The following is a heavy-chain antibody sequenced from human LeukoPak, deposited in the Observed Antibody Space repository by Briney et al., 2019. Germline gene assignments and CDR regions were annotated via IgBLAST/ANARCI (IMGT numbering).Heavy chain of an antibody. D-gene: IGHD2-2*01. J-gene: IGHJ4*02. CDR2: IFYSGST. CDR3: ARRGITYSTSYFDS. V-gene: IGHV4-39*01. Sequence: SETLSLTCTVSGASISCSSFWGWIRRPPGRGLEWIGHIFYSGSTYYNPSLKSRVTLSVDTSDNQFSLKLSSVTATDTAIYYCARRGITYSTSYFDSWGQGVLVTVSP. CDR1: GASISCSSF.